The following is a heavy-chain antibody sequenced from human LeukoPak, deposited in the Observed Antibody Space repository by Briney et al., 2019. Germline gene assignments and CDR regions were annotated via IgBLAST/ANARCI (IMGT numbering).Heavy chain of an antibody. V-gene: IGHV1-18*01. D-gene: IGHD3-22*01. CDR2: ISAYNGNT. CDR3: ARTYCFDSTGSRDAFDF. J-gene: IGHJ3*01. Sequence: ASVKVSCKASGYTFTSYGISWVRQAPGQGLEWMGWISAYNGNTNYAQKFQGRVTMTRDTSISTAYMELSRLRSDDAAVYYCARTYCFDSTGSRDAFDFWGQGTMVIVST. CDR1: GYTFTSYG.